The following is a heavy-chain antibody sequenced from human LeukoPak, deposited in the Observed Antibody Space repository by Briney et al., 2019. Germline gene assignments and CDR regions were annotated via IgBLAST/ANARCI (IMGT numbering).Heavy chain of an antibody. D-gene: IGHD2-21*02. J-gene: IGHJ4*02. Sequence: SETLSLTCTVSGGSISNYYWSWIRQPPGKGLEWIGYISYSGNTNYNPSLKSRVTISVDTSKNQFSLNLSSVTAAHTAEYYCARGGGSNSPLGYWGRGPRAPVSS. CDR2: ISYSGNT. V-gene: IGHV4-59*01. CDR3: ARGGGSNSPLGY. CDR1: GGSISNYY.